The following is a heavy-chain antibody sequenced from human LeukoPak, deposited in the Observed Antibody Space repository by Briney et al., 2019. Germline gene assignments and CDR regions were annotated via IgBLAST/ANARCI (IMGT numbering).Heavy chain of an antibody. CDR1: GFTVGTNY. Sequence: GGSLRLSCAASGFTVGTNYMSWVRQAPGKGLEWVSVIYTSGSTYYAGSVKGRFTISRDNAKNSLYLQMNSLRAEDTAVYYCARGTGKFDYWGQGTLVTVSS. D-gene: IGHD3/OR15-3a*01. CDR2: IYTSGST. J-gene: IGHJ4*02. CDR3: ARGTGKFDY. V-gene: IGHV3-53*01.